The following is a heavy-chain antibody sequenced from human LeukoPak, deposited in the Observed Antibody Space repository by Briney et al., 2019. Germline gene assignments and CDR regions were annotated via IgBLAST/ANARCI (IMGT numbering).Heavy chain of an antibody. D-gene: IGHD6-19*01. Sequence: GASVKVSCKASGYTFTGYDMHWVRQAPGKGLEWMGGFDPEDGETIYAQKFQGRVTMTEDTSTDTAYMELSSLRSEDTAVYYCATSFGMAGTPNFDYWGQGTLVTVSS. CDR2: FDPEDGET. V-gene: IGHV1-24*01. J-gene: IGHJ4*02. CDR1: GYTFTGYD. CDR3: ATSFGMAGTPNFDY.